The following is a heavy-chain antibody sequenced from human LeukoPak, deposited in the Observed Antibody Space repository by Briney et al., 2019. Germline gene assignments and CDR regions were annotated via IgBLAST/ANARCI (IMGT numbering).Heavy chain of an antibody. CDR3: TTDMGLLWFGELLYHYYFDY. CDR1: GFTFSNAW. V-gene: IGHV3-15*01. Sequence: GGSLRLSCAASGFTFSNAWMSWVRQAPGKGLEWVGRIKSKTDGGTTDYAAPVKGRFTISRDDSKNTLYLQMNSLKTEDTAVYYCTTDMGLLWFGELLYHYYFDYWGQGTLVTVSS. CDR2: IKSKTDGGTT. J-gene: IGHJ4*02. D-gene: IGHD3-10*01.